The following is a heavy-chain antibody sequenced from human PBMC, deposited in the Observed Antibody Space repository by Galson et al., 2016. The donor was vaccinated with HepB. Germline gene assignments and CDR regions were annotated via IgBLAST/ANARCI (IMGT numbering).Heavy chain of an antibody. V-gene: IGHV4-31*11. CDR3: ASIMGTHHYAFDI. CDR1: GGSISSGGYY. CDR2: IYYTGSA. Sequence: TLSLTCDVSGGSISSGGYYWSWIRQHPGKGLEWIGYIYYTGSAYYNPSLKSRFTISADTSENQFSLKLSSVTAADTAVYYCASIMGTHHYAFDIWGQGAMVTVSS. J-gene: IGHJ3*02. D-gene: IGHD2-8*01.